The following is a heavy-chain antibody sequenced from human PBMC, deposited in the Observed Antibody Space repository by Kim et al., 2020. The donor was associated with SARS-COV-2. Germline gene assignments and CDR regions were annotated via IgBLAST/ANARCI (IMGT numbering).Heavy chain of an antibody. Sequence: YAASVKGRFTISRDNSKNTRYLQMTSRRAEDTAVYYCAKAQSSSWGTFDYWGQGTLVTVSS. CDR3: AKAQSSSWGTFDY. D-gene: IGHD6-6*01. V-gene: IGHV3-23*01. J-gene: IGHJ4*02.